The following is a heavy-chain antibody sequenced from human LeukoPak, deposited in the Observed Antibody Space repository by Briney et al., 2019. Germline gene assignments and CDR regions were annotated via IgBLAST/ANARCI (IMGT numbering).Heavy chain of an antibody. J-gene: IGHJ4*02. CDR1: GGSLNAYY. Sequence: SATLSLTCTVSGGSLNAYYWSWIRQPPGKGLEWIGYINYSGSTNYNPSLKSRVTISLDTSNNHFSLKLTSVTAADTAVYYCARVGRGDHTWGSYSFDYWGQGTLVTVSS. V-gene: IGHV4-59*01. CDR2: INYSGST. CDR3: ARVGRGDHTWGSYSFDY. D-gene: IGHD3-16*01.